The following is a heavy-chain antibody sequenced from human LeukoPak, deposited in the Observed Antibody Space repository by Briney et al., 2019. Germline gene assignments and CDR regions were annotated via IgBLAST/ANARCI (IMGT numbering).Heavy chain of an antibody. Sequence: GGSLRLSCAASGFTFSSYSMNWVRQAPGKGLEWVSSISSSSSYIYYADSVKGRFTISRDNAKNSLYLQMNSLRAEDTAVYYCARRIVGALSDAFDIWGQGTMVTVSS. CDR1: GFTFSSYS. CDR3: ARRIVGALSDAFDI. V-gene: IGHV3-21*01. D-gene: IGHD1-26*01. J-gene: IGHJ3*02. CDR2: ISSSSSYI.